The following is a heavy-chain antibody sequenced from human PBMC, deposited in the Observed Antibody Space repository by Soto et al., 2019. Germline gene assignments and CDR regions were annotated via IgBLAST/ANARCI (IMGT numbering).Heavy chain of an antibody. D-gene: IGHD1-26*01. CDR3: TRDPSPSGSYSDF. V-gene: IGHV5-51*01. Sequence: GESLKISCKGSGYSFTSYWIGWVRQMPGKGLEWMGIIYPGDSDTRYSPSFQGQVTISRDDSKNTAYLQMNSLKTEDTAVYYCTRDPSPSGSYSDFWGQGTLVTVSS. CDR1: GYSFTSYW. CDR2: IYPGDSDT. J-gene: IGHJ4*02.